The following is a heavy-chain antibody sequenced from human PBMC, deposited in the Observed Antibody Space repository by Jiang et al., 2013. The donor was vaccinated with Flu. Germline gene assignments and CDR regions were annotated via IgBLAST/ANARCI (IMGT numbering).Heavy chain of an antibody. V-gene: IGHV1-2*06. D-gene: IGHD2-2*01. CDR2: INPNSGGT. Sequence: VRQAPGQGLEWMGRINPNSGGTNYAQKFQGRVTMTRDTSISTAYMELSRLRSDDTAVYYCASEGGYQLPLDYWGQGTLVTVSS. CDR3: ASEGGYQLPLDY. J-gene: IGHJ4*02.